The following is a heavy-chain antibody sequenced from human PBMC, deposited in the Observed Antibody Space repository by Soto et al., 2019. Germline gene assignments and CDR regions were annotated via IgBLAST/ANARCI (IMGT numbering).Heavy chain of an antibody. D-gene: IGHD2-15*01. J-gene: IGHJ3*02. Sequence: ASVKVSCKASGGTFSSYTISWVRQAPGQGLEWMGRIIPILGIANYAQKFQGRVTITADKSTSTAYMELSSLRSEDTAVYYCARDDGVVVAADAFDIWGQGTMVTVSS. V-gene: IGHV1-69*04. CDR1: GGTFSSYT. CDR2: IIPILGIA. CDR3: ARDDGVVVAADAFDI.